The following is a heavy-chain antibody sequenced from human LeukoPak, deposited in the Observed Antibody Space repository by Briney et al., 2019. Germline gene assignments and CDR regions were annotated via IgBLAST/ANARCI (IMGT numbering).Heavy chain of an antibody. D-gene: IGHD3-10*01. CDR2: IYSGGST. J-gene: IGHJ4*02. CDR3: ARDAYQTYYYGSGSYR. Sequence: GGSRRLYCAASGFTCSSNYMSGVRPAPGKGLEWVSVIYSGGSTYYADSVKGRFTISRDNSKNTLYLQMNSLRAEDTAVYYCARDAYQTYYYGSGSYRWGQGTLVTVSS. V-gene: IGHV3-66*01. CDR1: GFTCSSNY.